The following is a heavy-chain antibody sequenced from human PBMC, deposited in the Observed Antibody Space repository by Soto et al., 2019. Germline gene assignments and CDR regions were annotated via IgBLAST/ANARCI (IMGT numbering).Heavy chain of an antibody. D-gene: IGHD2-2*01. V-gene: IGHV4-39*07. Sequence: SETLSLTCTVSNGSISSSDYYWGWIRQPPGKGLEWIATIYYSGSIYYNPSLKGRISISVDTSKNQFSLKLSSVTAADTAVYYCARDRGRVDIVVVPAANDAFDIWGQGTMVTVSS. CDR2: IYYSGSI. CDR3: ARDRGRVDIVVVPAANDAFDI. J-gene: IGHJ3*02. CDR1: NGSISSSDYY.